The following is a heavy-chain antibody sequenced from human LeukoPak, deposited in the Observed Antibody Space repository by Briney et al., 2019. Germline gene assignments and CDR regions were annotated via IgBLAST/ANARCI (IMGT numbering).Heavy chain of an antibody. CDR1: GYTFTGYY. Sequence: ASVKVSCKASGYTFTGYYMHWVRQAPGQGLEWMGWINPNSGGTNYAQKFQGRVTMTRDTSISTAYMELSRLRSDDTAVYYCARRRYSGSPYYFDYWGQGTLVTVSS. CDR3: ARRRYSGSPYYFDY. CDR2: INPNSGGT. J-gene: IGHJ4*02. V-gene: IGHV1-2*02. D-gene: IGHD1-26*01.